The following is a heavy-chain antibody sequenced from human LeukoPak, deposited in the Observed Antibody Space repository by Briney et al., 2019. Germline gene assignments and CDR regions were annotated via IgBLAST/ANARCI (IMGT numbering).Heavy chain of an antibody. CDR1: GFTFDDYA. Sequence: QAGGSLRLSCAASGFTFDDYAMHWVRQAPGKGLEWVSGINWNSGSIGYADSVKGRFTISRDNSKNTLYLQMNSLRAEDTAVYYCAKRSAMAGPTDYWGQGTLVTVSS. CDR2: INWNSGSI. J-gene: IGHJ4*02. V-gene: IGHV3-9*01. CDR3: AKRSAMAGPTDY. D-gene: IGHD6-19*01.